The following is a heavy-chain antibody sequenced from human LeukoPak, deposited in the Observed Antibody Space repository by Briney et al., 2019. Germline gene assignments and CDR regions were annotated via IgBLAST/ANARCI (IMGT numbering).Heavy chain of an antibody. CDR1: GGSISSYY. V-gene: IGHV4-4*09. Sequence: SETLSLTWTVSGGSISSYYWSWIRQPPGKGLEWIGYIYTSGSTNYNPSLKSRVTISVDTSKNQFSLKLRPVTAADTAVYYCARLRDPKWLRLSPYFDYWGQGTLVTVSS. CDR3: ARLRDPKWLRLSPYFDY. CDR2: IYTSGST. J-gene: IGHJ4*02. D-gene: IGHD5-12*01.